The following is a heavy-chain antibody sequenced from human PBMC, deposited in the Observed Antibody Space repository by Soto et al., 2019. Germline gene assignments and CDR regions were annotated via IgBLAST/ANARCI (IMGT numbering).Heavy chain of an antibody. D-gene: IGHD3-16*01. V-gene: IGHV4-39*07. CDR1: GGSISSGGYS. CDR3: AGPRAGGRGFGDYYYYGMDV. J-gene: IGHJ6*02. CDR2: IYHSGST. Sequence: SLETLCLTCAVSGGSISSGGYSWGWIRQPPGKGLEWIGSIYHSGSTYYNPSLKSRVTISVDTSKNQFSLKLSSVTAADTAVYYCAGPRAGGRGFGDYYYYGMDVWGQGTTVTVSS.